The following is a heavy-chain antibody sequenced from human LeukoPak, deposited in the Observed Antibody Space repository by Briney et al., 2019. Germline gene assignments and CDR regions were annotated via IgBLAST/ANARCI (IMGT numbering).Heavy chain of an antibody. CDR1: GFTFSSYS. Sequence: PGGSLRLSCAASGFTFSSYSMNWVRQAPGKGLEWASSISSSSGYIYYADSVKGRFTISRDNAKNSLYLQMNSLRAEDTAVYYCARGYNYGYDYGGQGTLVTVSS. D-gene: IGHD5-18*01. J-gene: IGHJ4*02. V-gene: IGHV3-21*01. CDR2: ISSSSGYI. CDR3: ARGYNYGYDY.